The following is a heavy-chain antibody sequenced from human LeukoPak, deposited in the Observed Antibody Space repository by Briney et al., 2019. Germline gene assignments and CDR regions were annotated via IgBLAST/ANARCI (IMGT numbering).Heavy chain of an antibody. CDR1: GFTFSSYA. CDR2: ISSSSSYI. CDR3: ARDRSYYDYVWGSYRFDY. J-gene: IGHJ4*02. D-gene: IGHD3-16*02. Sequence: GGSLRLSCAASGFTFSSYAMSWVRQAPGKGLEWVSSISSSSSYIYYADSVKGRFTISRDNAKNSLYLQMNSLRAEDTAVYYCARDRSYYDYVWGSYRFDYWGQGTLVTVSS. V-gene: IGHV3-21*01.